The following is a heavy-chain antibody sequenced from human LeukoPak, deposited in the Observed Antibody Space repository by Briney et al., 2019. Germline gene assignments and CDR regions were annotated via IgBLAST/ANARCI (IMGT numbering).Heavy chain of an antibody. Sequence: GGSLRLSCAASGFTFSSYGMHWVRQAPGKGLEWVSYISSSSSTIYYADSVKGRFTISRDNAKNSLYLQMNSLRAEDTAVYYCARAERSAVTYVGAFDIWGQGTMVTVSS. V-gene: IGHV3-48*01. D-gene: IGHD4-17*01. CDR3: ARAERSAVTYVGAFDI. CDR2: ISSSSSTI. J-gene: IGHJ3*02. CDR1: GFTFSSYG.